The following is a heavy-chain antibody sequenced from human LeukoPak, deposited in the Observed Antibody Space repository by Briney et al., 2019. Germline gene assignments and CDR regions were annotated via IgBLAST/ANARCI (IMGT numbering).Heavy chain of an antibody. D-gene: IGHD3-3*01. CDR2: ISAYNGNT. Sequence: GASVKVSCKASGYTFTSYGISWVRQAPGKGLEWMGWISAYNGNTKNAQKFQGRVTMTTDTSTSTAYMELRSLRSDDTAVYYCAKDTIFGVVYDAFDIWGQGTMVTVSS. CDR3: AKDTIFGVVYDAFDI. CDR1: GYTFTSYG. V-gene: IGHV1-18*01. J-gene: IGHJ3*02.